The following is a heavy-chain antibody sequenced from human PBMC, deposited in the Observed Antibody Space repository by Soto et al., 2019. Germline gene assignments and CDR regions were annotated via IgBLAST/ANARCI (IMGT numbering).Heavy chain of an antibody. D-gene: IGHD3-3*01. CDR2: ISSSSSYI. Sequence: EVQLVESGGGLVKPGGSLRLSCAASGFTFSSYSMNWVRQAPGKGLEWVSSISSSSSYIYYADSVKGRFTISRDNAKNSLYLQMNSLRAEDTAVYYCAREGRVGVVMHYYYYGMDVWGQGTTVTVSS. J-gene: IGHJ6*02. V-gene: IGHV3-21*01. CDR3: AREGRVGVVMHYYYYGMDV. CDR1: GFTFSSYS.